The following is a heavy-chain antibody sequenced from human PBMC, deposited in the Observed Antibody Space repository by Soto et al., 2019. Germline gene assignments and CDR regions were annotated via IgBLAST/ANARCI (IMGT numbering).Heavy chain of an antibody. J-gene: IGHJ3*02. CDR1: GYRFTNYW. V-gene: IGHV5-51*01. D-gene: IGHD5-12*01. CDR3: ASTDIVSTIDDGRDAFDI. Sequence: GESLKISCKGSGYRFTNYWIGWVRQMPGKGLEWMGVIYPGDSDTRYSPSFQGQVTILADKSISTAYLQWSSLKASDTAIYYCASTDIVSTIDDGRDAFDIWGQGTMVTVSS. CDR2: IYPGDSDT.